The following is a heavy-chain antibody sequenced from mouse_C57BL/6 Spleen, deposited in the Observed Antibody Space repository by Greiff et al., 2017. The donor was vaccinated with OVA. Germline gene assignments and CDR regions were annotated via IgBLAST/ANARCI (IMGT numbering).Heavy chain of an antibody. CDR3: AGGNYFDY. Sequence: QVQLQQSGAELVKPGASVKLSCKASGYTFTSYWMQWVKQRPGQGLEWIGEIDPSDSYTNYNQKFKGKATLTVDTSSSTAYMQLSSLTSEDSAVYYCAGGNYFDYWGQGTTLTVSS. J-gene: IGHJ2*01. V-gene: IGHV1-50*01. CDR1: GYTFTSYW. CDR2: IDPSDSYT.